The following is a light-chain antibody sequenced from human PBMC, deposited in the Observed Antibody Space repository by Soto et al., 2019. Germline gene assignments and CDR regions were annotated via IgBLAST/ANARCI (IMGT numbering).Light chain of an antibody. CDR3: QTWGTGIPWV. CDR1: SGHSSYA. V-gene: IGLV4-69*01. J-gene: IGLJ3*02. Sequence: QPVLTQSPSASASLGASVKLTCTLSSGHSSYAIAWHQQQPEKGPRYLMKLNSDGSHSKGDWIPDRFSGSSSGAERYLTISSLQSEDEADYYCQTWGTGIPWVFGGGTKLTVL. CDR2: LNSDGSH.